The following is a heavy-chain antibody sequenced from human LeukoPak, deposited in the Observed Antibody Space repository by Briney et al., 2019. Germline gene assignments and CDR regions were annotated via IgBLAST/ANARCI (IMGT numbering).Heavy chain of an antibody. D-gene: IGHD2-15*01. CDR2: INRYGDST. V-gene: IGHV3-64*01. Sequence: PGGSLRLSCAASGFTFTSYAIHWVRQAPGKGLEFVSAINRYGDSTYYANSVKGRFTISRDDSKNTVYLQMGSLRAEDMAVYYCARARRDCSGGSCYSYYFDFWGQETLVTVSS. CDR1: GFTFTSYA. CDR3: ARARRDCSGGSCYSYYFDF. J-gene: IGHJ4*02.